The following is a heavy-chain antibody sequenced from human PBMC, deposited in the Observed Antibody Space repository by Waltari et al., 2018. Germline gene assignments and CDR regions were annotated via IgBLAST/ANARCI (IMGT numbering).Heavy chain of an antibody. J-gene: IGHJ4*02. V-gene: IGHV3-74*01. Sequence: EVQLVESGGGLVQPGGSLRLYCADSGFSFGDYWMDWVRQAPGKGLEWVSRINIDGGYISYTDSVKGRFTISRDNAKNTLFLQLNSLRVEDTAVYYCARKGGRGYPYGPFYYDNWGQGTLVTVSP. CDR3: ARKGGRGYPYGPFYYDN. CDR1: GFSFGDYW. CDR2: INIDGGYI. D-gene: IGHD5-18*01.